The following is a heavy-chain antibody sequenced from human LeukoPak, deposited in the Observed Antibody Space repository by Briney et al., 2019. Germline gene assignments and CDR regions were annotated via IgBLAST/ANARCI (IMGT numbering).Heavy chain of an antibody. CDR2: IGIDSGNT. Sequence: GGSLRLSCAASGFTFSDYSMNWVRQAPGKGLEWISYIGIDSGNTNYADSVKGRFTISGDKAKNSLYLQMNSLGVEDTAVYYCARDRSVLRGVISDYWGQGTLVTVSS. CDR1: GFTFSDYS. D-gene: IGHD3-10*01. V-gene: IGHV3-48*01. CDR3: ARDRSVLRGVISDY. J-gene: IGHJ4*02.